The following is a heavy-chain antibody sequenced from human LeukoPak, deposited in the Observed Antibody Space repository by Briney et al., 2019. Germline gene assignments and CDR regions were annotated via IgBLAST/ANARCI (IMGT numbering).Heavy chain of an antibody. V-gene: IGHV4-34*01. CDR1: GGSFSGYY. CDR2: INHSGST. Sequence: SETLSLTCAVYGGSFSGYYWSWIRQPPGKGLGWIGEINHSGSTNYNPSLKSRVTISVDTSKNQFSLKLSSVTAADTAVYYCARVLMSGIVDYWGQGTLVTVSS. D-gene: IGHD1-26*01. CDR3: ARVLMSGIVDY. J-gene: IGHJ4*02.